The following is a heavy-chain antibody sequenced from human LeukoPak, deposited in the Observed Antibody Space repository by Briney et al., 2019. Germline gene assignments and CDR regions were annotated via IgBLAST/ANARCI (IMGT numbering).Heavy chain of an antibody. CDR1: GGSISSDSYS. V-gene: IGHV4-39*01. J-gene: IGHJ6*03. CDR3: ARRTRGGGGQYYYYYMDV. D-gene: IGHD1-1*01. CDR2: IFYSGST. Sequence: PSETLSLTCTVSGGSISSDSYSWGWIRQPPGRGLEWIGNIFYSGSTYYNPSLKSRVTISVDTSNNQFSLKLSSVTAADTAVYYCARRTRGGGGQYYYYYMDVWGKGTTVTVSS.